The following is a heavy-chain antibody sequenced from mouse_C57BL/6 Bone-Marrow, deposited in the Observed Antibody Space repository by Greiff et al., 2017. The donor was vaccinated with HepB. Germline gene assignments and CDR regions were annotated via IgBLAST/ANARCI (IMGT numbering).Heavy chain of an antibody. J-gene: IGHJ1*03. V-gene: IGHV5-17*01. Sequence: EVQVVESGGGLVKPGGSLKLSCAASGFTFSDYGMHWVRQAPEKGLEWVAYISSGSSTIYYADTVKGRFTISRDNAKNTLFLQMTSLRSEDTAMYYCARFDTTVVATDWYFDVWGTGTTVTVSS. D-gene: IGHD1-1*01. CDR3: ARFDTTVVATDWYFDV. CDR1: GFTFSDYG. CDR2: ISSGSSTI.